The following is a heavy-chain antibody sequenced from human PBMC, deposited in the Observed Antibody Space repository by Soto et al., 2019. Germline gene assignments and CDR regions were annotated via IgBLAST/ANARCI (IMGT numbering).Heavy chain of an antibody. D-gene: IGHD6-6*01. CDR3: ARGRYKTGSSIHYFDN. CDR2: MFASGGT. Sequence: SETLSLTCTVAADSIASYDRSWMRQPAGKGLEWIGRMFASGGTNYNPSLRSRVTLSIDRAKKQFSLKLNSVTAADTAVYFCARGRYKTGSSIHYFDNWGQGSLGTVCS. CDR1: ADSIASYD. J-gene: IGHJ4*02. V-gene: IGHV4-4*07.